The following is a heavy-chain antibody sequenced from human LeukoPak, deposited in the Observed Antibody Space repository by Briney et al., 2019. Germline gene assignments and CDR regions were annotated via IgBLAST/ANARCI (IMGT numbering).Heavy chain of an antibody. CDR1: GLTLRTYG. J-gene: IGHJ4*02. CDR2: IKQDGSEK. Sequence: GGSRRPSCAPSGLTLRTYGMTWVAQAPGKGRRGWANIKQDGSEKYYVDSVKGRFTVSRDNGKNSLYLQMNSLRAEDTAVYYCARDEGTLTAYYFHWGQGTLVTVSS. CDR3: ARDEGTLTAYYFH. V-gene: IGHV3-7*03. D-gene: IGHD3-9*01.